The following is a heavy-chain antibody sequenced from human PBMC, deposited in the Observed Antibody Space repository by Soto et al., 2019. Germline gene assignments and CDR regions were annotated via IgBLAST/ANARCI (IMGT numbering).Heavy chain of an antibody. V-gene: IGHV3-74*01. CDR1: GFTFSDNW. CDR3: TRGGTRTTYWGLFDS. CDR2: ISGDASST. D-gene: IGHD7-27*01. Sequence: EVKVVESGGGLVQPGGSLRLSCAASGFTFSDNWMHWVRQPPGKGPVWVSRISGDASSTSYADSVKGRFTISRDSAKNTVYLQMDGVRVEDTAVYYCTRGGTRTTYWGLFDSWGQGTVVTVSS. J-gene: IGHJ4*02.